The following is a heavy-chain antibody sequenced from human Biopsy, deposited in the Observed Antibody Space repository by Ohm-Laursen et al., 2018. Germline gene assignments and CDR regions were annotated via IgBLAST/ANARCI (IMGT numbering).Heavy chain of an antibody. Sequence: SVKVSCKASGGTFSTTAISWVRQAPGQGLEWMGGITPIFDTANYAQKFQGRVTITADRSASTAYMELSSLTSDDTAVYYCAKDQGYYYDRSVYYYFDYWGQGTLVTVSS. CDR2: ITPIFDTA. V-gene: IGHV1-69*06. CDR1: GGTFSTTA. D-gene: IGHD3-22*01. J-gene: IGHJ4*02. CDR3: AKDQGYYYDRSVYYYFDY.